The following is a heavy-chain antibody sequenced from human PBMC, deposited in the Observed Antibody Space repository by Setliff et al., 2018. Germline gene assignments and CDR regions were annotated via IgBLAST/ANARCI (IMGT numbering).Heavy chain of an antibody. J-gene: IGHJ2*01. CDR1: GGSFTSYY. Sequence: SETLSLTCTVYGGSFTSYYWSWFRQVPGKGLEWIAEIGHSDMPHYNPSLKSRVTISADTSKSEFSLRLNSVTAADSAVYYCARHGGWYFDLWGRGALVTVSS. CDR2: IGHSDMP. D-gene: IGHD4-17*01. CDR3: ARHGGWYFDL. V-gene: IGHV4-34*01.